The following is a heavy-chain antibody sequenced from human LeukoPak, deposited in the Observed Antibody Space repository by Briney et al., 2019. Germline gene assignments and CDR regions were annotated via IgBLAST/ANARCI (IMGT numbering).Heavy chain of an antibody. CDR3: ARGSPSIVVVPAAPDYYYYYMDV. CDR1: GYTFTSYG. CDR2: ISAYNGNT. J-gene: IGHJ6*03. V-gene: IGHV1-18*01. Sequence: EASVKVSCKASGYTFTSYGISWVRQAPGQGLEWMGWISAYNGNTNYARKLQGRVTMTTDTSTSTAYMELRSLSSDDTAVYYCARGSPSIVVVPAAPDYYYYYMDVWGKGTTVTVSS. D-gene: IGHD2-2*01.